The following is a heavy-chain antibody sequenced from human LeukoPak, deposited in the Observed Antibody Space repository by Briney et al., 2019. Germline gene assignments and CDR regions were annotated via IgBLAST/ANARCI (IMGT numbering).Heavy chain of an antibody. J-gene: IGHJ4*02. V-gene: IGHV3-7*05. CDR2: INQDGSEK. CDR1: GFPLWWPW. Sequence: GFLRPFRAGPGFPLWWPWMSWVRPASGEGPEGGANINQDGSEKYYVDSVKGRFTISRDNTKNSLYLQMNSLRAEDTAIYYCARDHVVDGLVFDYWGQGALVTVSS. CDR3: ARDHVVDGLVFDY. D-gene: IGHD2-15*01.